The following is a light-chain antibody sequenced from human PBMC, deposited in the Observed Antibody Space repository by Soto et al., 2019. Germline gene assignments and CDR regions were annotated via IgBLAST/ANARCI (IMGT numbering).Light chain of an antibody. Sequence: QSALTQPASVSGSPGQSITISCTGSGSDIGYYDYVSWYQQFPGKAPKLLIYEVYNRPSGVSDRFSGSKSGNTASLTISGLQSEDEADYYCTSFTLSSTVLFGGGTKVTVL. J-gene: IGLJ2*01. V-gene: IGLV2-14*03. CDR3: TSFTLSSTVL. CDR2: EVY. CDR1: GSDIGYYDY.